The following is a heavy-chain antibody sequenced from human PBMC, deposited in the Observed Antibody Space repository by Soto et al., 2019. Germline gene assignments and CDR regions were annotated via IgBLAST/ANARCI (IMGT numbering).Heavy chain of an antibody. CDR2: IYYSGST. Sequence: QVQLQESGPGLVKPSETLSLTCTVSGGSVSSGSYYWSWIRQHPGKGLEWIGYIYYSGSTNYNPSLKSRVTISVDTSKNEFSLKLSSVTAADTAVYYCARDRGGGSGSSWGQGTLVTVSS. V-gene: IGHV4-61*01. J-gene: IGHJ5*02. CDR3: ARDRGGGSGSS. CDR1: GGSVSSGSYY. D-gene: IGHD3-10*01.